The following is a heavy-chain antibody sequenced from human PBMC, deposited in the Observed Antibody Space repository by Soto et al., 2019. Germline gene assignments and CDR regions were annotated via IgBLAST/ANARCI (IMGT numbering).Heavy chain of an antibody. CDR2: IYYSGST. D-gene: IGHD5-12*01. CDR1: GGSISSYY. Sequence: SETLSLTCTVSGGSISSYYWSWIRQPPGKGLEWIGYIYYSGSTNYNPSLKSRVTISVDTSKNTLYLQMNSLRAEDTAVYYCARVERLRLRGEYYFDYWGQGTLVTVS. J-gene: IGHJ4*02. CDR3: ARVERLRLRGEYYFDY. V-gene: IGHV4-59*12.